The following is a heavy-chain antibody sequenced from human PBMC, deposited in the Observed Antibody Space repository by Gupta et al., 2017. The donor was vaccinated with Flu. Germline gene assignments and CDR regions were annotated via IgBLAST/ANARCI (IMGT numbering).Heavy chain of an antibody. CDR3: ARLGVYDALDI. D-gene: IGHD3-10*01. J-gene: IGHJ3*02. V-gene: IGHV3-21*01. CDR2: LGSIGHR. CDR1: GFAFSNSF. Sequence: GFAFSNSFMFWVCQAPGKGLEWVSSLGSIGHRKYADSVKGRFTISRDNAKNSLYLQMDRLGAEDTAVYFCARLGVYDALDIWGQGTTVIVSS.